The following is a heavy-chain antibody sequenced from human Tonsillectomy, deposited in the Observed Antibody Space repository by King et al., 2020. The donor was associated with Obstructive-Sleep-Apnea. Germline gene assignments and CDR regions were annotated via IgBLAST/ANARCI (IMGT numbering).Heavy chain of an antibody. J-gene: IGHJ6*04. Sequence: VQLVESGGGVVQPGRSLRLSCAASGFTFSSYGMHWVRQAPGKGLEWVAFIRYDGSNKYYADSVKGRFTISRDNSKNTLYLQMNSLRAEDTAVYYCAKDLGGYYYHYYYGMDVWGKGTTVTVSS. V-gene: IGHV3-30*02. CDR3: AKDLGGYYYHYYYGMDV. CDR1: GFTFSSYG. CDR2: IRYDGSNK. D-gene: IGHD3-22*01.